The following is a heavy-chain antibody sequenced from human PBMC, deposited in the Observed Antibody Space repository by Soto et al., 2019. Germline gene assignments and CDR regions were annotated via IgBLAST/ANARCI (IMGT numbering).Heavy chain of an antibody. CDR2: ITNNGASA. J-gene: IGHJ3*01. CDR3: VREVSVWSSHGSFDF. Sequence: PGGSLRLSCAASGFSFSSYALSWVRQAPGKGLEWVSVITNNGASASHADSVQGRFTISRDNSINTLYLQMNSLRAEDTAIYYCVREVSVWSSHGSFDFWGRGTMVTVSS. D-gene: IGHD6-19*01. CDR1: GFSFSSYA. V-gene: IGHV3-23*01.